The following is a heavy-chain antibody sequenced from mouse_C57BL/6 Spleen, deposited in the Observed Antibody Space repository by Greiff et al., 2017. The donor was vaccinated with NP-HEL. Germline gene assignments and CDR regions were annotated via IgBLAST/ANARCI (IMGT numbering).Heavy chain of an antibody. V-gene: IGHV1-82*01. CDR1: GYAFSSSW. J-gene: IGHJ2*01. D-gene: IGHD1-1*01. CDR2: IYPGDGDT. Sequence: QVQLKQSGPELVKPGASVKISCKASGYAFSSSWMNWVKQRPGKGLEWIGRIYPGDGDTNYNGKFKGKATLTADKSSSTAYMQLSSLTSEDSAVYFCARDLYYYGSSYFDYWGQGTTLTVSS. CDR3: ARDLYYYGSSYFDY.